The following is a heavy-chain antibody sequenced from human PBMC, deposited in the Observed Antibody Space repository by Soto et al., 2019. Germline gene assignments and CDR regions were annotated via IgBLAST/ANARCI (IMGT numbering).Heavy chain of an antibody. CDR2: IYYSGST. V-gene: IGHV4-39*02. J-gene: IGHJ3*02. D-gene: IGHD2-15*01. Sequence: QLQLQESGPGLVKPSETLSLTCTVSNDSISSSTSYWGWIRQPPGKGLDWIGIIYYSGSTYYSPSLKSRVSTSAYTSKNQFSLMLSSVTAADTAVYYCARALVVVASYAFDIWGPGTMVTVSS. CDR1: NDSISSSTSY. CDR3: ARALVVVASYAFDI.